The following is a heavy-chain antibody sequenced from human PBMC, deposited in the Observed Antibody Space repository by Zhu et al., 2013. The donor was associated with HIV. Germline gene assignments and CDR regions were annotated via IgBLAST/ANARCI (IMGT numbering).Heavy chain of an antibody. D-gene: IGHD2-21*01. CDR2: IIPIFGTA. V-gene: IGHV1-69*01. Sequence: VQLVQSGAEVKKPGSSVKVSCKASGGTFSSYAISWVRQAPGQGLEWMGGIIPIFGTANYAQKFQGRVTITADESTSTAYMELSSLRSEDTAVYYCARGAGTSSILWTRSLGXAFDIWGQGTMVTVSS. CDR3: ARGAGTSSILWTRSLGXAFDI. CDR1: GGTFSSYA. J-gene: IGHJ3*02.